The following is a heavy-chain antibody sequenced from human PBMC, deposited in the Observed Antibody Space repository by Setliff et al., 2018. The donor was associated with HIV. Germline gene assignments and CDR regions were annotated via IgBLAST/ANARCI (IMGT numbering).Heavy chain of an antibody. V-gene: IGHV7-4-1*02. D-gene: IGHD2-8*02. CDR3: ARVGSYWSTFDY. CDR2: MNTETGNP. Sequence: GASVKVSCKASGYTFTTYGISWVRQAPGQGPEWMGWMNTETGNPMYAQGFRGRLVFSLDTSVNTTYLQINNLKADDTAVYYCARVGSYWSTFDYWGQGALVTVSS. CDR1: GYTFTTYG. J-gene: IGHJ4*02.